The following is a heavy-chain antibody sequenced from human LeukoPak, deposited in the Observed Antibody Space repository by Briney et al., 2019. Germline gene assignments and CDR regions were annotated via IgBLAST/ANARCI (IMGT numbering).Heavy chain of an antibody. CDR3: ARFSSLLLQGYYFDY. CDR2: IYTSGST. J-gene: IGHJ4*02. CDR1: GGSISSGSYY. V-gene: IGHV4-61*02. D-gene: IGHD3-22*01. Sequence: SQTLSLTCTVSGGSISSGSYYWSWIRQPAGKGLEWIGRIYTSGSTNYNPSLKSRVTISVDTSKNQFSLKLSSVTAADTAVYYCARFSSLLLQGYYFDYWGQGTLVTVSS.